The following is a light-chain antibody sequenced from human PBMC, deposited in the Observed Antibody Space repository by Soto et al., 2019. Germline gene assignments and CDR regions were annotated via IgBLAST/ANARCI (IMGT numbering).Light chain of an antibody. V-gene: IGKV3-11*01. CDR3: QQRSNWPPSIT. Sequence: EIVLTQSPATLSLSPGERATLSCRASQSVSSYLAWYQQKPGQAPRLLIYDASNRATGIPARFSGSGSGTDFTLTISSREPEDFAVYYCQQRSNWPPSITFGHGTRLEIK. J-gene: IGKJ5*01. CDR1: QSVSSY. CDR2: DAS.